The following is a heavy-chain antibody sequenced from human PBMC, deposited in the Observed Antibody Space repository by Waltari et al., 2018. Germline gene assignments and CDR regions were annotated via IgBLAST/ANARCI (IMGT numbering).Heavy chain of an antibody. Sequence: QVQLVQSGAEVKKPGASVTVSCKASGYTSTSDYMHWLRQAPGKGLEWMGIIHPSGGITSYAHKFQGRVTMTRDTSTSTVYMELSSLRSEDTAVYYCARVPRSFVVGATHFDYWGQGTLVTVSS. CDR3: ARVPRSFVVGATHFDY. V-gene: IGHV1-46*01. CDR1: GYTSTSDY. D-gene: IGHD1-26*01. CDR2: IHPSGGIT. J-gene: IGHJ4*02.